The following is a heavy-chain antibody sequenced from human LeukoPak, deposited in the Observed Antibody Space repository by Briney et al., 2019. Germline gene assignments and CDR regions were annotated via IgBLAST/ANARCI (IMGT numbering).Heavy chain of an antibody. J-gene: IGHJ5*02. Sequence: SETLSLTCAVYGGSFSGYYWSWIRQPSGKGLEWIGEINHSGSTNYNPSLKSRVTISVDTSKNQFSLKLSSVTAADTAVYYCARENIVVVPAANPRFDPWGQGTLVTVSS. CDR3: ARENIVVVPAANPRFDP. D-gene: IGHD2-2*01. V-gene: IGHV4-34*01. CDR2: INHSGST. CDR1: GGSFSGYY.